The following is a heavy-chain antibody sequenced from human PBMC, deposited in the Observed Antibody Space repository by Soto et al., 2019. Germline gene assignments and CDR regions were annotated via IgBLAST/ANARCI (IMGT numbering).Heavy chain of an antibody. V-gene: IGHV3-23*01. CDR1: GFTFSSYA. D-gene: IGHD3-3*01. CDR2: ISGSGGST. J-gene: IGHJ4*02. CDR3: AKDPSGDDFWSGYYPRPFDY. Sequence: GGSLRLSCAASGFTFSSYAMSWARQAPGKGLEWVSAISGSGGSTYYADSVKGRFTISRDNSKNTLYLQMNSLRAEDTAVYYCAKDPSGDDFWSGYYPRPFDYWGQGTLVTVSS.